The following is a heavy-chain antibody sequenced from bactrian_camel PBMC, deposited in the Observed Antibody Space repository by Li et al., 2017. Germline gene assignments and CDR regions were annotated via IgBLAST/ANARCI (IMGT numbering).Heavy chain of an antibody. D-gene: IGHD1*01. CDR2: IATGAGRT. V-gene: IGHV3S1*01. CDR3: AATSRPWESALKGETYNY. Sequence: HVQLVESGGGSVLAGGSLRLSCAASGYTFADKCVAWFRQLPGKERERIANIATGAGRTYYADSVKGRFTISRDNAKGTLYLQMNMLKPEDTAMYSRAATSRPWESALKGETYNYWGQGTQVTVS. CDR1: GYTFADKC. J-gene: IGHJ4*01.